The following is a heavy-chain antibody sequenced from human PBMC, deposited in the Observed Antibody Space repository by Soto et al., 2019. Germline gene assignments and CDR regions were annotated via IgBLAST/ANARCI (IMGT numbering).Heavy chain of an antibody. V-gene: IGHV3-15*07. J-gene: IGHJ4*02. CDR2: IKGNPDGGTT. Sequence: EVQLVESGGGLVKPGGSLRLSCAASGFSFNKASMNWVRQAPGKGLEWVGRIKGNPDGGTTAYAAPVKGRFTISRDDSKNTVFLRISSPKTEDTAVYYCTTGGVLVEGDDYWGQGTLVIVSA. CDR1: GFSFNKAS. CDR3: TTGGVLVEGDDY. D-gene: IGHD2-8*02.